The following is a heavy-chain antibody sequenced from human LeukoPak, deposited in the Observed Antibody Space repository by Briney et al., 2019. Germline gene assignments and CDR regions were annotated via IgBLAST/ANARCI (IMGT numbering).Heavy chain of an antibody. CDR3: ARSGITMVTHFDY. Sequence: SETLSLTCAVYGGSFSGYYWSWIRQPAGKGLEWIGRIYTSGSTNYNPSLKSRVTMSVDTSKNQFSLKLSSVTAADTAVYYCARSGITMVTHFDYWGQGTLVTVSS. V-gene: IGHV4-59*10. D-gene: IGHD3-10*01. CDR2: IYTSGST. J-gene: IGHJ4*02. CDR1: GGSFSGYY.